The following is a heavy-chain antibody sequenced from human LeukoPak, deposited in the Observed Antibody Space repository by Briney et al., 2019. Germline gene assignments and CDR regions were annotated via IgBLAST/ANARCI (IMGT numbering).Heavy chain of an antibody. J-gene: IGHJ4*02. D-gene: IGHD5-12*01. Sequence: SETLSLTCAVSGGSISSGDYYWSWIRQPPGKGLEWIGYIYYSGSTYYNPSLKSRVTISVDTSKNQFSLKLSSVTAADTAVYYCARDRYSGLSDYWGQGTLVTVSS. CDR1: GGSISSGDYY. CDR2: IYYSGST. CDR3: ARDRYSGLSDY. V-gene: IGHV4-30-4*01.